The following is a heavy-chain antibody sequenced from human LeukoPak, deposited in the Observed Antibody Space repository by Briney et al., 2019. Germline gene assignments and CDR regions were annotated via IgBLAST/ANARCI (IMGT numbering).Heavy chain of an antibody. CDR3: AREVSNYGSGSYDY. V-gene: IGHV1-2*02. J-gene: IGHJ4*02. Sequence: ASVKVSCKASGYSFTGYYMHWVRQAPGQGFEWMGWINPYSGDTNYAQKFQGRVTMTRDTSISTAYMELSRLRSDDTAVYYCAREVSNYGSGSYDYWGQGTLVTVSS. D-gene: IGHD3-10*01. CDR2: INPYSGDT. CDR1: GYSFTGYY.